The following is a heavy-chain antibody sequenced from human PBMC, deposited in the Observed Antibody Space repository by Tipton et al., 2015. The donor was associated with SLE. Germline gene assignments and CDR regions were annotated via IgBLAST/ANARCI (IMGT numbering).Heavy chain of an antibody. CDR2: IKSKSDGGTT. D-gene: IGHD5-12*01. Sequence: SLRLSCAASGFTFRNAWMSWVRQAPGGGLEWIGRIKSKSDGGTTDYAASVKGRFTFSRDDSKNTLYLQMNSLKMEDTAVYYCTTDKNYDYESAFDIWGQGTMVIVSS. CDR3: TTDKNYDYESAFDI. J-gene: IGHJ3*02. CDR1: GFTFRNAW. V-gene: IGHV3-15*01.